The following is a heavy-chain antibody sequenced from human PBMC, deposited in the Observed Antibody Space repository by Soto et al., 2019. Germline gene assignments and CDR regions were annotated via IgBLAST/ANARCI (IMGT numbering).Heavy chain of an antibody. V-gene: IGHV3-23*01. J-gene: IGHJ6*03. CDR2: ISGSGGST. CDR1: GFTFSSYA. CDR3: AKDSWPTYLNYYYYMDV. Sequence: GGSLRLSCAASGFTFSSYAMGWVRQAPGKGLEWVSAISGSGGSTYYADSVKGRFTISRDNSKNTLYLQMNSLRAEDTAVYYCAKDSWPTYLNYYYYMDVWGKGTTVTVSS. D-gene: IGHD1-26*01.